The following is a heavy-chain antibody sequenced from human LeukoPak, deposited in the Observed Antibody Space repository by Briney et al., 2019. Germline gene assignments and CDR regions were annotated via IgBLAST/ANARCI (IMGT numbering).Heavy chain of an antibody. CDR3: ARDLVATVTTYYYYGMDV. V-gene: IGHV1-2*02. D-gene: IGHD4-17*01. Sequence: ASVKVSCKASGYTFTSYGISWVRQAPGQGLEWMGWINPNSGGTNYAQKFQGRVTMTRDTSISTAYMELSRLRSDDTAVYYCARDLVATVTTYYYYGMDVWGQGTTVTVSS. CDR2: INPNSGGT. CDR1: GYTFTSYG. J-gene: IGHJ6*02.